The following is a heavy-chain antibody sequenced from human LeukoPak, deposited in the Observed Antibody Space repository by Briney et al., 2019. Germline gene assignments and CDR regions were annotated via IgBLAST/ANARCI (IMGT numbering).Heavy chain of an antibody. CDR3: ARARYYDSSGYYGY. CDR1: GFTFSDYY. J-gene: IGHJ4*02. V-gene: IGHV3-11*01. CDR2: ISSSGSTI. D-gene: IGHD3-22*01. Sequence: PGGSLRLSCAASGFTFSDYYMSWIRQAPGKGLEWVSYISSSGSTIYYADSVKGRFTISRDNAENSLYLQMNSLRAEDTAVYYCARARYYDSSGYYGYWGQGTLVTVSS.